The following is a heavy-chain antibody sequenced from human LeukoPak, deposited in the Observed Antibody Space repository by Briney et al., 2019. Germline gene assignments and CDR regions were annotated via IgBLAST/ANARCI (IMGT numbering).Heavy chain of an antibody. CDR3: ARIPADSSSYYYISYFDY. Sequence: EASVKVSCKASGGTFSSYAISWVRQAPGQGLEWMGGISAYNGNTNYAQKFQGRITMTTDTSTSTAYMELSSLASDDTAVYYCARIPADSSSYYYISYFDYWGQGTLVTVSS. D-gene: IGHD3-22*01. J-gene: IGHJ4*02. CDR1: GGTFSSYA. CDR2: ISAYNGNT. V-gene: IGHV1-18*01.